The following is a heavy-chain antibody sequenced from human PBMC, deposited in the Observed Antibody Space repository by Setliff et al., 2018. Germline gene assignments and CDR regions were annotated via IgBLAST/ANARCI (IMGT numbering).Heavy chain of an antibody. CDR2: ISGYDDNT. CDR1: GYSFTNYG. J-gene: IGHJ4*02. Sequence: ASVKVSCKAFGYSFTNYGLNWVRQAPGQGLEWMGWISGYDDNTNYAQHLQGRVTITRDTSASTVYMELSSLRYEDTAVFYCASADVVVAPWGQGTLVTVSS. CDR3: ASADVVVAP. D-gene: IGHD2-21*01. V-gene: IGHV1-18*01.